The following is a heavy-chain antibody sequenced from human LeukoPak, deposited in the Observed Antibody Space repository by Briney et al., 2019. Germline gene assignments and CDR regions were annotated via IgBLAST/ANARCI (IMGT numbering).Heavy chain of an antibody. J-gene: IGHJ5*02. Sequence: ASVEVSCKASGYTFTGYYMHWVRQAPGQGLEWMGWINPNSGGTNYAQKFQGRVTMTRDTSISTAYMELSRLRSDDTAVYYCARDPRYGSELNWFDPWGQGTLVTVSS. D-gene: IGHD3-10*01. CDR3: ARDPRYGSELNWFDP. CDR1: GYTFTGYY. CDR2: INPNSGGT. V-gene: IGHV1-2*02.